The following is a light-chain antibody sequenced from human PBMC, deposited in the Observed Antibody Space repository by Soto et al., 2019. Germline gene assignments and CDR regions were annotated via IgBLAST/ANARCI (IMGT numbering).Light chain of an antibody. J-gene: IGLJ1*01. V-gene: IGLV1-40*01. CDR3: QSYDNSLSAYV. CDR2: GST. CDR1: SSDIGAGSE. Sequence: QSVLTQPPSLSGAPGQRVTISCTGSSSDIGAGSEVHWYQQLPGTAPKLLIFGSTNRPSGVPVRFSGSKSATSASLAITGLQAEDEADYYCQSYDNSLSAYVFGTGTKVTVL.